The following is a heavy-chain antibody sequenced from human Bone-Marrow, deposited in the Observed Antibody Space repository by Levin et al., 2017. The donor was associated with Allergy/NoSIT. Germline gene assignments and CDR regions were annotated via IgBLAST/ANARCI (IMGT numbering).Heavy chain of an antibody. D-gene: IGHD3-10*01. CDR2: ISGSGGST. J-gene: IGHJ6*02. CDR1: GFTFSSYA. V-gene: IGHV3-23*01. Sequence: GGSLRLSCAASGFTFSSYAMSWVRQAPGKGLEWVSAISGSGGSTYYADSVKGRFTISRDNSKNTLYLQMNSLRAEDTAVYYCAKVGFGELLYGMDVWGQGTTVTVSS. CDR3: AKVGFGELLYGMDV.